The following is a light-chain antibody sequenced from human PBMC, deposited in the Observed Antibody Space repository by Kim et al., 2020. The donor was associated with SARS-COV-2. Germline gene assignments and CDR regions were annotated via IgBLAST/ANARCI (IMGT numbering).Light chain of an antibody. CDR2: LGS. CDR1: QSLLHSNGYNY. Sequence: PASISCRSSQSLLHSNGYNYLDWYLQKPGQSPQLLIYLGSNRASGVPDRFSGSGSGTDFTLKISRVEAEDVGVYYCMRALQTPITFGQGTRLEIK. J-gene: IGKJ5*01. V-gene: IGKV2-28*01. CDR3: MRALQTPIT.